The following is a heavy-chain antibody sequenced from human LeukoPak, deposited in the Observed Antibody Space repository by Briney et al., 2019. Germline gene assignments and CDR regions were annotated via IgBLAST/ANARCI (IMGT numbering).Heavy chain of an antibody. CDR1: GFTFSSYG. CDR2: IWFDGSNK. Sequence: PGRSLRLSGAASGFTFSSYGMHWVRQAPGKGLEWVAVIWFDGSNKYYADSVKGRFTISRDNSKNTLYLQMNSLRAEDTAVYYCAKSYYDSSGYYHGDYWGQGTLVTVSS. D-gene: IGHD3-22*01. J-gene: IGHJ4*02. V-gene: IGHV3-33*06. CDR3: AKSYYDSSGYYHGDY.